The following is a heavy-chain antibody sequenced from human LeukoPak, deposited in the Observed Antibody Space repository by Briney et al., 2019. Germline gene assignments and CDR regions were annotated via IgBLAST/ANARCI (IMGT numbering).Heavy chain of an antibody. CDR2: IIPIFGTA. CDR1: GGTFSSYA. V-gene: IGHV1-69*05. Sequence: ASVKVSCKASGGTFSSYAISWVRQAPGQGLEWTGGIIPIFGTANYAQKFQGRVTITTDESTSTAYMELSSLRSEDTAVYYCARGVDGITMVREFDPWGQGTLVTVSS. D-gene: IGHD3-10*01. J-gene: IGHJ5*02. CDR3: ARGVDGITMVREFDP.